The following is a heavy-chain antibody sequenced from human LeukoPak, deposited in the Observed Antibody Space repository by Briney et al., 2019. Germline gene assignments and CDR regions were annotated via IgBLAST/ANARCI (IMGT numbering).Heavy chain of an antibody. V-gene: IGHV3-23*01. CDR2: ISGSGGNT. CDR1: GFTFSTYA. J-gene: IGHJ3*02. Sequence: PGGSLRLSCAASGFTFSTYAMSWVRQAPGKGLAWVSGISGSGGNTFYADSVKGRFTISRDNSKNTLYLQMNSLRAEDTAVYYCAKAGMARDAFDIWGQGTTVTVSS. D-gene: IGHD5-24*01. CDR3: AKAGMARDAFDI.